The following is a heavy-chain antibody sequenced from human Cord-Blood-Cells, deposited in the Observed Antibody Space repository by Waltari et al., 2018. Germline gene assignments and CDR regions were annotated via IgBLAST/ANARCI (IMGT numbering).Heavy chain of an antibody. CDR3: ARGLVVVVAATHYFDY. Sequence: QVQLQQWGAGLLKPSETLSLTCAVYGGSFRGYYWSWIRQPPGKGLEWIGEINHSGSTNYNPSLRSRVTISVDTSKNQFSLKLSSVTAADSAVYYCARGLVVVVAATHYFDYWGQGTLVTVSS. CDR1: GGSFRGYY. CDR2: INHSGST. V-gene: IGHV4-34*01. D-gene: IGHD2-15*01. J-gene: IGHJ4*02.